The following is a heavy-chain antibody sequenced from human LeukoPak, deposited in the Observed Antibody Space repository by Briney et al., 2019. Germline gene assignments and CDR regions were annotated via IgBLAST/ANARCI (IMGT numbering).Heavy chain of an antibody. Sequence: GGSLRLSCAASGFTFSDYYMTWIRQAPGKGLEWVSYISTVGSTMYYADSVKGRFTISRDNAKNSLYLQMNSLRAEDTAVYYCARTTSPIYDYVWGSYRYSGDPYFDYWGQGTLVTVSS. J-gene: IGHJ4*02. V-gene: IGHV3-11*04. CDR1: GFTFSDYY. CDR2: ISTVGSTM. D-gene: IGHD3-16*02. CDR3: ARTTSPIYDYVWGSYRYSGDPYFDY.